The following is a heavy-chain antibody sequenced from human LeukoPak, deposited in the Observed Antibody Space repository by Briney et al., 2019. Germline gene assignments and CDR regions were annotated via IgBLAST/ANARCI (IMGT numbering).Heavy chain of an antibody. CDR3: ARTPARFIVVVPAASRGGFDY. D-gene: IGHD2-2*01. V-gene: IGHV4-34*01. CDR2: INHSGST. CDR1: GGSFSGYY. Sequence: SETLSLTCAVYGGSFSGYYWSWIRQPPGKGLEWIGEINHSGSTNYNPSLKSRVTISVDTSKNQFSLKLSSVTAADTAVYYCARTPARFIVVVPAASRGGFDYWGQGTLVTVSS. J-gene: IGHJ4*02.